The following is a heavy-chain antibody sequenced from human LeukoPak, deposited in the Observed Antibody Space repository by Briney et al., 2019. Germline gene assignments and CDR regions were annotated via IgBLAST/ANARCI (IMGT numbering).Heavy chain of an antibody. CDR2: IYYSGST. J-gene: IGHJ4*02. V-gene: IGHV4-59*01. Sequence: PSETLSLTCTVSGGFISSYYWSWIRQPPGKGLEWIGYIYYSGSTNYNPSLKSRVTISVDTSKNQFSLKLSSVTAADTAVYYCARVRLWFGAYFDYWGQGTLVTVSS. CDR1: GGFISSYY. CDR3: ARVRLWFGAYFDY. D-gene: IGHD5-18*01.